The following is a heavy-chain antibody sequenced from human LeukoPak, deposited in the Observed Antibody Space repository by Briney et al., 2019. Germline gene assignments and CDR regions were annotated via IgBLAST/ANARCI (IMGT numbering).Heavy chain of an antibody. CDR2: IYYSGST. CDR3: ARAALTMGATNFDY. J-gene: IGHJ4*02. V-gene: IGHV4-59*01. Sequence: SGTLSLTCTVSGGSPSTYYWSWIRQPPGKGLEWIGYIYYSGSTNHNPSLKSRLTISMDASKNQISLKLSSVTAADTAVYYCARAALTMGATNFDYWGQGTLVTVSS. CDR1: GGSPSTYY. D-gene: IGHD1-26*01.